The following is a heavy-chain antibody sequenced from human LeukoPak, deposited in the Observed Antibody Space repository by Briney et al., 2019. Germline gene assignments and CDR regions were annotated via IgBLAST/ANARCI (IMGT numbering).Heavy chain of an antibody. CDR2: IYYFGST. V-gene: IGHV4-61*01. CDR1: GDSVSSGSYY. J-gene: IGHJ5*02. CDR3: ARGPRIVVVPFDP. D-gene: IGHD2-15*01. Sequence: PSETLSLTCTVPGDSVSSGSYYWSWIRQPPGKGLEWIGYIYYFGSTNYNPSLKSRVTISVDTSKNQLSLKLNSVTAADTAVYYCARGPRIVVVPFDPWGQGTLVTVSS.